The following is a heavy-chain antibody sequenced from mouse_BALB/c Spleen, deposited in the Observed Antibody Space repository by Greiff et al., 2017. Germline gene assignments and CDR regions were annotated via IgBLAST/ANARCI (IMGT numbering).Heavy chain of an antibody. D-gene: IGHD2-14*01. CDR2: IDPANGNT. V-gene: IGHV14-3*02. J-gene: IGHJ4*01. CDR1: GFNIKDTY. Sequence: EVQLVESGAELVKPGASVKLSCTASGFNIKDTYMHWVKQRPEQGLEWIGRIDPANGNTKYDPKFQGKATITADTSSNTAYLQLSSLTSEDTAVYYCARGGYQVHAMDYWGQGTSVTVSS. CDR3: ARGGYQVHAMDY.